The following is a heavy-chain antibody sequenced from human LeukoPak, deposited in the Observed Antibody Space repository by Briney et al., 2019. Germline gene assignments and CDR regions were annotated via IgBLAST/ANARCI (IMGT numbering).Heavy chain of an antibody. CDR3: ARMTEYSSSADAFDI. CDR2: IYHSGST. J-gene: IGHJ3*02. D-gene: IGHD6-6*01. CDR1: GYSISSGYY. Sequence: SETLSLTCAVSGYSISSGYYWGWIRQPPGKGLEWIGSIYHSGSTYYNTSLKSRVTISVDTSKNQFSMKLSSVTAADTAVYYCARMTEYSSSADAFDIWGQGTMVTVSS. V-gene: IGHV4-38-2*01.